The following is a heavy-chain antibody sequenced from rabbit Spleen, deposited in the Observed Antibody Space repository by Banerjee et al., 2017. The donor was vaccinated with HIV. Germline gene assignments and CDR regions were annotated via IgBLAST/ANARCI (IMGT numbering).Heavy chain of an antibody. CDR2: IYAGSSGTS. D-gene: IGHD8-1*01. Sequence: QEQLEESGGDLVKPEGSLTLTCTASGFSFSSSYWIYWVRQAPGKGLEWIACIYAGSSGTSYYASWAKGRFTISKTSSTTVTLQMTSLTAADTATYFCARGVGSGSSLWGPGTLVTVS. CDR1: GFSFSSSYW. CDR3: ARGVGSGSSL. J-gene: IGHJ4*01. V-gene: IGHV1S45*01.